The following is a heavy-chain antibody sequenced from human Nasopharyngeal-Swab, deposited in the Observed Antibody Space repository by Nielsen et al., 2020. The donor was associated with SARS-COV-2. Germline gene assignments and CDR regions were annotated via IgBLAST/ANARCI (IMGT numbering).Heavy chain of an antibody. CDR2: IYYSGST. D-gene: IGHD6-19*01. CDR3: ARADSSGWYYFDY. CDR1: GGSISSYY. Sequence: GSLRLSCTVSGGSISSYYWGWIRQPPGKGLEWIGSIYYSGSTYYNPSLKSRVTISVGTSKNQFSLKLSSVTAADTAVYYCARADSSGWYYFDYWGQGTLVTVSS. J-gene: IGHJ4*02. V-gene: IGHV4-39*01.